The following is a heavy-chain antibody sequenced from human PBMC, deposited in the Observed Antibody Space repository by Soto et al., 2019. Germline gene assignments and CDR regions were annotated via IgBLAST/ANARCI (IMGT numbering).Heavy chain of an antibody. CDR1: GGSFSGYY. Sequence: QVQLQQWGAGLLKPSETLSLTCAVYGGSFSGYYWSWIRQPPGKGLEWIGEINHSGSTNYNPSLKRRVTISLDPSKNQFSLKLSSVTAADTAVYYCARGRGRYYWRYFDYWGQGTLVTVSS. D-gene: IGHD3-10*01. CDR2: INHSGST. V-gene: IGHV4-34*01. J-gene: IGHJ4*02. CDR3: ARGRGRYYWRYFDY.